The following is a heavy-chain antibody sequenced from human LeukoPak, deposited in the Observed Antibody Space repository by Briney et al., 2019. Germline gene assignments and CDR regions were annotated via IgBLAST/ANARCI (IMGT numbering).Heavy chain of an antibody. CDR2: MNPNSGNT. Sequence: ASVKVSCKASGGTFSSYAISWVRQAPGQGLEWMGWMNPNSGNTGYAQKFQGRVTITRNTSISTACMELSSLRSEDTAVYYCARGRDSGSYVDYWGQGTLVTVSS. CDR1: GGTFSSYA. V-gene: IGHV1-8*03. J-gene: IGHJ4*02. D-gene: IGHD1-26*01. CDR3: ARGRDSGSYVDY.